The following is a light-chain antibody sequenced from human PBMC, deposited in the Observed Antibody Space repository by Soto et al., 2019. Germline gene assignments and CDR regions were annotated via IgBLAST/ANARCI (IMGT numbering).Light chain of an antibody. J-gene: IGKJ1*01. CDR1: QSVSSK. Sequence: IVLTQSPGTLSVSPGERATLSCRASQSVSSKLAWYQQKPGQAPRLLFYGASTGATGIPARFSGSGSETEFTLSISSLQSEDFAVYYCQQYNNWPGTFGQGTKVDMK. V-gene: IGKV3-15*01. CDR2: GAS. CDR3: QQYNNWPGT.